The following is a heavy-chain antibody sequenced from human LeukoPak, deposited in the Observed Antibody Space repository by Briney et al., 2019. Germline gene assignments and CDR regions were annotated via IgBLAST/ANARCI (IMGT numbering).Heavy chain of an antibody. D-gene: IGHD4-17*01. CDR2: ISSSSSTI. V-gene: IGHV3-48*04. Sequence: SYISSSSSTIYYADSVKGRFTISRDNAKNSLYLQMNSLRAEDTAVYYCARDLLTTVTTGYWGQGTLVAVSS. J-gene: IGHJ4*02. CDR3: ARDLLTTVTTGY.